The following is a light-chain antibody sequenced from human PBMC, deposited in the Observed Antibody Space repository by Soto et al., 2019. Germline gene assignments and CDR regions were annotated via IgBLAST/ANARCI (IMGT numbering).Light chain of an antibody. V-gene: IGLV2-14*01. CDR2: EVT. J-gene: IGLJ1*01. CDR1: SGDVGGYDY. Sequence: QSVLTQPASVSGSPGQSIAISCTGTSGDVGGYDYVSWYQQHPDKAPKLMIYEVTRRPSRVSNRFSGSKSGNTASLTISGLQAEDEADYYCSSYTSSSTPLYVFGTGTKVTVL. CDR3: SSYTSSSTPLYV.